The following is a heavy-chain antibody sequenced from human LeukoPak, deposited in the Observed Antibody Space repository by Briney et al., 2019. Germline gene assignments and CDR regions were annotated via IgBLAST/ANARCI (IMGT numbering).Heavy chain of an antibody. J-gene: IGHJ4*02. CDR3: ARGRSQYYDFWSGRYGLDY. Sequence: SVKVSCKASGGTFSSYAISWVRQAPGQGLEWMGGIIPIFGTANYAQKFQGRVTITADESTSTAYMELSSLRSEDTAVYYCARGRSQYYDFWSGRYGLDYWGQRTLVTVSS. V-gene: IGHV1-69*01. D-gene: IGHD3-3*01. CDR1: GGTFSSYA. CDR2: IIPIFGTA.